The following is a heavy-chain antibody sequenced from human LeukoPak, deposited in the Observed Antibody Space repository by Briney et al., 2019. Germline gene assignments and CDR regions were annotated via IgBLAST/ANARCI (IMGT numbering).Heavy chain of an antibody. J-gene: IGHJ4*02. V-gene: IGHV1-69*13. Sequence: SVKVSCKASGYTFTSYAISWVRQAPGQGLEWMGGIIPIFGTANYAQKFQGRVTITADESTSTAYMELSSLRSEDTAVYYCARDYYYDSSGYPESGDYWGQGTLVTVSS. CDR2: IIPIFGTA. D-gene: IGHD3-22*01. CDR1: GYTFTSYA. CDR3: ARDYYYDSSGYPESGDY.